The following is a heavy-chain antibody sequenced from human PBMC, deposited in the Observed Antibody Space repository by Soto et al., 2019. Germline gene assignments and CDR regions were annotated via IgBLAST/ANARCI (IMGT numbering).Heavy chain of an antibody. CDR1: EGSFSSYT. D-gene: IGHD3-16*01. CDR2: IIPVLTIA. J-gene: IGHJ6*02. CDR3: TTQLIVHYQNRGGENV. V-gene: IGHV1-69*02. Sequence: QVQLVQSGPEVKKPGSSVKVSCTASEGSFSSYTFSWVRQTPGQGLEWMGRIIPVLTIANYAPKFQDRVTITAEKSTTTVYMELSSLISDDTAVYYFTTQLIVHYQNRGGENVWGQGTTVTVSS.